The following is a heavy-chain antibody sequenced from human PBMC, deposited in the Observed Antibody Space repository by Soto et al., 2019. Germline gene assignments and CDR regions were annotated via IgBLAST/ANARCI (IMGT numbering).Heavy chain of an antibody. V-gene: IGHV4-61*01. CDR2: IYHSGST. CDR1: GGSVSSGSYY. Sequence: QVQLQESGPGLVKPSETLSLTCTVSGGSVSSGSYYWSWIRQPPGKGLEWIGYIYHSGSTNYNPSLKSRATIALDMSKNHFSLNLSSVTAADTALYYCARGYYDSTYYYLRGFDYWGQGTLVTVSS. CDR3: ARGYYDSTYYYLRGFDY. J-gene: IGHJ4*02. D-gene: IGHD3-22*01.